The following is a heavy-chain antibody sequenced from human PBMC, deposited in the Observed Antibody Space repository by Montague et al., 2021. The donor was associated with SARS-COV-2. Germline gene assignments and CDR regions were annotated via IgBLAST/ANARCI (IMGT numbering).Heavy chain of an antibody. CDR1: GYTFTSYG. D-gene: IGHD3-3*01. Sequence: SVKVSCKASGYTFTSYGISWVRQAPGQGLEWMGWISAYNGNTNYAQKLQGRVTMTTDTSTSTAYMELRSLRSDDTAVYYCARDGMYYDFWSGSYYFDYWGQGTLVTVSS. V-gene: IGHV1-18*01. J-gene: IGHJ4*02. CDR2: ISAYNGNT. CDR3: ARDGMYYDFWSGSYYFDY.